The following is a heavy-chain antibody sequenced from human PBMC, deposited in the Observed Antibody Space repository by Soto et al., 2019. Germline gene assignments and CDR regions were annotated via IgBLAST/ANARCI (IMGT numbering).Heavy chain of an antibody. V-gene: IGHV3-11*05. CDR1: GFTFSDYY. CDR2: ITGSSDFT. J-gene: IGHJ6*02. CDR3: AIEYYYGMDV. Sequence: QVQLVESGGGLVRPGGSLRLSCAGSGFTFSDYYMTWIRQAPGKVLEGVSYITGSSDFTNYADSGQGRFTSSRDNVKNSLYLQMHSLRAEDTAVYYCAIEYYYGMDVWGQGTTVTVSS.